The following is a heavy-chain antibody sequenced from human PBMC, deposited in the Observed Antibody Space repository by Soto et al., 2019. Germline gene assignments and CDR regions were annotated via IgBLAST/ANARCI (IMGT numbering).Heavy chain of an antibody. CDR1: GYTFTSYD. D-gene: IGHD3-10*01. CDR2: MNPNSGNT. CDR3: AREGGSGSYYLKYYYYYGMDV. J-gene: IGHJ6*02. V-gene: IGHV1-8*01. Sequence: QVQLVQSGAEVKKPGASVKVSCKASGYTFTSYDINWVRQATGQGLEWMGWMNPNSGNTGYAQKFQGRVTMTRNTPISTAYMELSSLRSEDTAVYYCAREGGSGSYYLKYYYYYGMDVWGQGTTVTVSS.